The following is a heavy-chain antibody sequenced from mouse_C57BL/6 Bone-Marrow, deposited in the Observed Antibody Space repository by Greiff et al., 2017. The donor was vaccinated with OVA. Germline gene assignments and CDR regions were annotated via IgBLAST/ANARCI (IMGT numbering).Heavy chain of an antibody. J-gene: IGHJ4*01. CDR2: IWSGGST. D-gene: IGHD4-1*02. CDR1: GFSLTSYG. V-gene: IGHV2-4*01. Sequence: VQLVESGPGLVQPSQSLSITCTVSGFSLTSYGVHWVRQPPGKGLEWLGVIWSGGSTDYNAAFISRLSISKYNSKSQVFFKMNSLQADDTAIYYCAKKSLNWDGDAMDYWGQGTSVTVSS. CDR3: AKKSLNWDGDAMDY.